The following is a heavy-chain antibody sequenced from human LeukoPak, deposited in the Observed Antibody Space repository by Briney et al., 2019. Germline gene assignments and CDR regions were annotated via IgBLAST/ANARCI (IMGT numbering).Heavy chain of an antibody. Sequence: GRSLRLSCAASGFTFSNYGMQWVRQAPGKGLEWLAGVSYDGRTTFYADSVKVRFTISRDNSKNTLDLEMDSLRTEDTAVYSCAKAPTSYSSGWYFHDWGPGTLVIVSS. V-gene: IGHV3-30*18. J-gene: IGHJ1*01. CDR3: AKAPTSYSSGWYFHD. CDR1: GFTFSNYG. CDR2: VSYDGRTT. D-gene: IGHD6-25*01.